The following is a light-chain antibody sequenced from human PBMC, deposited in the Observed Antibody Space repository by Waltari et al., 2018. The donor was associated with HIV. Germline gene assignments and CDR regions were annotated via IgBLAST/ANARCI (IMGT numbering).Light chain of an antibody. V-gene: IGLV1-40*01. CDR3: QSFDSSLSGYV. CDR2: DNT. CDR1: SSTIGAGFH. J-gene: IGLJ1*01. Sequence: QSVLTQPPSVSGAPGQRVTIPCTGSSSTIGAGFHVHWYQQLPGTAPKLLIYDNTNRPSGVPDRFSGSRSGSSDSLAITGLQAEDEADYYCQSFDSSLSGYVFGTGTKVTVL.